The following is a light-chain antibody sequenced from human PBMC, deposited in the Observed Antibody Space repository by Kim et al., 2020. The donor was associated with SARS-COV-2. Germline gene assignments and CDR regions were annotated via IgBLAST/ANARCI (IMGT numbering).Light chain of an antibody. V-gene: IGLV6-57*03. CDR3: QSYDTTNHVV. CDR1: RGSIADNY. J-gene: IGLJ2*01. CDR2: EDN. Sequence: KTVTISCTRSRGSIADNYVQWYQQRPGSVPTILIYEDNQRFSGVPDRFSGSIDSSSNSASLTISGLKTEDEADYYCQSYDTTNHVVFGGGTQLTVL.